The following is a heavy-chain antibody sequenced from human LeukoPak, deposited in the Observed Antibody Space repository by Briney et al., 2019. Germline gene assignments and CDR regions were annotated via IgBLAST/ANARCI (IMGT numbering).Heavy chain of an antibody. CDR2: INHSGST. J-gene: IGHJ6*02. D-gene: IGHD3-3*01. CDR1: GGSISSYY. Sequence: SETLSLTCTVSGGSISSYYWSWIRQPPGKGLGWIGEINHSGSTNYNPSLKSRVTISVDTSKNQFSLKLSSVTAADTAVYYCARGLTILYGMDVWGQGTTVTVSS. V-gene: IGHV4-34*01. CDR3: ARGLTILYGMDV.